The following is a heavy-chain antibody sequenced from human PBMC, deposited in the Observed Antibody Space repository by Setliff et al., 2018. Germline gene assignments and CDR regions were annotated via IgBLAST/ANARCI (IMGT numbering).Heavy chain of an antibody. Sequence: SETLSLTCAVSGSSISANHYWGWVRQPPGKGLEWIGSMSYGGHTYYKPSLNSRATIFADTSKNSFSLKLTSVTAEDTTLYFCMRHWDYCGGNCPHNSIDFWGQGALVTVSS. V-gene: IGHV4-39*01. D-gene: IGHD2-21*02. CDR1: GSSISANHY. J-gene: IGHJ4*02. CDR2: MSYGGHT. CDR3: MRHWDYCGGNCPHNSIDF.